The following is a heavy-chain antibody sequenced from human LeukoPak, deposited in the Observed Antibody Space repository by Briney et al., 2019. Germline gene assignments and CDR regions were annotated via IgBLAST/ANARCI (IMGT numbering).Heavy chain of an antibody. Sequence: SETLSLTCAVYGGSFSGYYWSWIRQPPGKGLEWIGEINHSGSTNYNPSLKSRVTIPVDTSKNQFSLKLSSVTAADTAVYYCARDRKVTTYYYYGMDVWGQGTTVTVSS. CDR2: INHSGST. CDR3: ARDRKVTTYYYYGMDV. CDR1: GGSFSGYY. J-gene: IGHJ6*02. D-gene: IGHD4-17*01. V-gene: IGHV4-34*01.